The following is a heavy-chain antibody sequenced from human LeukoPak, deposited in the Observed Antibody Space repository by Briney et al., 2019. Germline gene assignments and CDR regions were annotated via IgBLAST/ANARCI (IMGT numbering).Heavy chain of an antibody. Sequence: GGSLRLSCAASGFTFSDYYMSWLRQAPGKGLEWVSYISSSGSTIYYADSVKGRFTISRDNAKNSLYLQMNSLRAEDTAVYYCAKSQVVVAATYFDYWGQGTLVTVSS. CDR3: AKSQVVVAATYFDY. CDR1: GFTFSDYY. V-gene: IGHV3-11*04. D-gene: IGHD2-15*01. CDR2: ISSSGSTI. J-gene: IGHJ4*02.